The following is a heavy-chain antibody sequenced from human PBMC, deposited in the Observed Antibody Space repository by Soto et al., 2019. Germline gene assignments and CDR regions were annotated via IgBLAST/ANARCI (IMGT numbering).Heavy chain of an antibody. CDR2: LYNSETT. J-gene: IGHJ5*02. V-gene: IGHV3-53*01. CDR3: ARDKTQGAGWFDP. CDR1: GLEVSYNY. Sequence: GGSLRLSCAAPGLEVSYNYMNWVRQAPGKGLEWVSVLYNSETTYYAESVKGRFTISRDTVKNTVYLEMNNLRVDDTAVYYCARDKTQGAGWFDPWGRGTLVTVSS.